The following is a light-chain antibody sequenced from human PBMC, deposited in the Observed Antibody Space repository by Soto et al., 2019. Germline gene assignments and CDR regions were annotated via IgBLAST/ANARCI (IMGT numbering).Light chain of an antibody. J-gene: IGKJ1*01. CDR2: MVS. Sequence: DVVMTQSPVSLPVTLGQPASISCRSSQGLVYSDGNTYLTWFQQRPGQSPRRLIYMVSDRDSGVPDRFSGSGSGTNFTLKISRVEVEDLATYYCLQGTHWPWTFGQGTKVEIK. CDR3: LQGTHWPWT. CDR1: QGLVYSDGNTY. V-gene: IGKV2-30*01.